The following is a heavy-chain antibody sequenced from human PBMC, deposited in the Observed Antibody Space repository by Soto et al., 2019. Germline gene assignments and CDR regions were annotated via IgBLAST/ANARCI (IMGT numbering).Heavy chain of an antibody. CDR2: INSDGSST. V-gene: IGHV3-74*01. D-gene: IGHD2-15*01. CDR1: GFTFSSYW. CDR3: ARGPVGWQQALDY. J-gene: IGHJ4*02. Sequence: EVQLVESGGGLVQPGGSLRLSCAASGFTFSSYWMHWVRQAPGKGLVWVSRINSDGSSTSYADSVKGRFTISRDNAKNTWYRKRNSRGPEDTAVYYCARGPVGWQQALDYGGQETLVTV.